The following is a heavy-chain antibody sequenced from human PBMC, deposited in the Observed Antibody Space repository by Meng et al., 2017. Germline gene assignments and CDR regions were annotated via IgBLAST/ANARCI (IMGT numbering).Heavy chain of an antibody. CDR3: ARGYYGSGLFDP. V-gene: IGHV1-8*03. CDR1: GYTFTSYD. J-gene: IGHJ5*02. Sequence: VQLGVCGAEVKSPGAAVKAPAKASGYTFTSYDINWVRQATGQGLEWMGWMNPNSGNTGYAQKFQGRVTITRNTSISTAYMELSSLRSEDTAVYYCARGYYGSGLFDPWGQGTLVTVSS. D-gene: IGHD3-10*01. CDR2: MNPNSGNT.